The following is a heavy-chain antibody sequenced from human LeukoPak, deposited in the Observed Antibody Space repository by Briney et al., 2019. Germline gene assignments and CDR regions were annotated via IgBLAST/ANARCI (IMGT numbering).Heavy chain of an antibody. Sequence: ASVKVSCKASGYTFTSYGISWVRQAPGQGLEWMGWINPNSGGTNYAQKFQGRVTMTRDTSISTAYMELSRLRSDDTAVYYCARGQLWFNYWGQGTLVTVSS. CDR3: ARGQLWFNY. D-gene: IGHD5-18*01. CDR1: GYTFTSYG. J-gene: IGHJ4*02. CDR2: INPNSGGT. V-gene: IGHV1-2*02.